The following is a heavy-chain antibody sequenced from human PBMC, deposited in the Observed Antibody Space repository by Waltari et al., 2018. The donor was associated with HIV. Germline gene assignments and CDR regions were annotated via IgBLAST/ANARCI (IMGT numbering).Heavy chain of an antibody. CDR3: ARYGSGHRHFGY. CDR1: GSSMTSYY. V-gene: IGHV4-59*01. CDR2: IYSSGSA. D-gene: IGHD3-10*01. J-gene: IGHJ4*02. Sequence: QVQLQESGPGLLKPSETLSLTCSVSGSSMTSYYWAWIRQPPGKGLEWIGYIYSSGSASYSPSLQSRLTISVDTSKNQFSLKLTSVTAADTAVYYCARYGSGHRHFGYWGQGALVIVSS.